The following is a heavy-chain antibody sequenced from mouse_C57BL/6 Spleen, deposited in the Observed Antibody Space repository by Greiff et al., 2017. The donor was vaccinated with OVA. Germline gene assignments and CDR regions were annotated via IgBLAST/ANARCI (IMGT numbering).Heavy chain of an antibody. D-gene: IGHD1-1*01. Sequence: EVQLQQSGPELVKPGASVKISCKASGYTFTDYYMNWVKQSHGKSLEWIGDINPNNGGTSYNQKFKGKATLTVDKSSSTAYMELRSLTSEDSAVYYCASSYVGYWGQGTTLTVSS. CDR1: GYTFTDYY. CDR2: INPNNGGT. V-gene: IGHV1-26*01. J-gene: IGHJ2*01. CDR3: ASSYVGY.